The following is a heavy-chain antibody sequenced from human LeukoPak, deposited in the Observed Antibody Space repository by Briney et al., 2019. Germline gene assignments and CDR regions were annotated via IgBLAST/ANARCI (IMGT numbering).Heavy chain of an antibody. Sequence: TLSLTCAVYGGSFSGYYWSWIRQPPGKGLEWIGYIYYSGSTYYNPSLKSRVTISVDTSKNQFSLKLSSVTAADTAVYYCARARSRSGYSDYWGQGTLVTVSS. CDR3: ARARSRSGYSDY. J-gene: IGHJ4*02. V-gene: IGHV4-34*09. CDR1: GGSFSGYY. D-gene: IGHD2-15*01. CDR2: IYYSGST.